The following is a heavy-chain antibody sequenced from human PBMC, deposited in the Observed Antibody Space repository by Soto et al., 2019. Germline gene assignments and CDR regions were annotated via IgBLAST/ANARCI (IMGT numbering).Heavy chain of an antibody. CDR3: ATDLYSNYYFDY. CDR2: ISAYNGNT. CDR1: GYTFTSYG. J-gene: IGHJ4*02. V-gene: IGHV1-18*04. D-gene: IGHD4-4*01. Sequence: ASVKVSCKASGYTFTSYGISWVRQAPGQGLEWMGWISAYNGNTNYAQKLQGRVTMTTDTSTSTAYMELRSLRSDDTAVYYCATDLYSNYYFDYWGQGTLVTVSS.